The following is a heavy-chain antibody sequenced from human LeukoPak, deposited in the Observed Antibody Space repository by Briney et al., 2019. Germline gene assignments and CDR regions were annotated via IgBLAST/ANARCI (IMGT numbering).Heavy chain of an antibody. Sequence: GGSLRLSCAASGFTFSSYGMHWVRQAPGKGLEWVAFIRYDGSNKYYADSVKGRFTISRDNSKNTLYLQMNSLRAEDTAVHYCAKWGYSYGSRMDYWGQGTLVTVSS. D-gene: IGHD5-18*01. J-gene: IGHJ4*02. CDR3: AKWGYSYGSRMDY. V-gene: IGHV3-30*02. CDR2: IRYDGSNK. CDR1: GFTFSSYG.